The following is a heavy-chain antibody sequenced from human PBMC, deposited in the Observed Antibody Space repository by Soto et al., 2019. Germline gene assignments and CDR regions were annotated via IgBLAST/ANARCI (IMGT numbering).Heavy chain of an antibody. CDR3: AREENWFDP. CDR1: GYTFIRYG. Sequence: SVKVSCKASGYTFIRYGITWVRQAPGQRLEWMGGIIPIFGTANYAQKFQGRVTITADESTSTAYMELSSLRSEDTAVYYCAREENWFDPWGQGTLVTVSS. J-gene: IGHJ5*02. V-gene: IGHV1-69*13. CDR2: IIPIFGTA.